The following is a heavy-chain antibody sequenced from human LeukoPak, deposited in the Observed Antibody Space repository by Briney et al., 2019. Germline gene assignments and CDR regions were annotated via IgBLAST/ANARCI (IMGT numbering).Heavy chain of an antibody. CDR3: ARGGFNDKGAFDV. Sequence: PGGSLRLSCAASGFTFSSYGMHWVRQAPGKGLEWVAVIYYDGSDKYYIDSVKGRFTISRDNSRTTLYLQMNSLRAEDTAVYYCARGGFNDKGAFDVWGQGTMVSVSS. D-gene: IGHD3-22*01. J-gene: IGHJ3*01. CDR2: IYYDGSDK. V-gene: IGHV3-33*01. CDR1: GFTFSSYG.